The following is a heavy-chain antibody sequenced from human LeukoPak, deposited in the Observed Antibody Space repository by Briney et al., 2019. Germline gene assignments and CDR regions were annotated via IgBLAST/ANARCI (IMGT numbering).Heavy chain of an antibody. J-gene: IGHJ6*03. Sequence: SETLSLTCTVSGGSISSYYWSWIRQPAGKGLEWIGRIYSRGSTNYNPSLKSRATLSVDTSKNQFSLNLSSVTAADTAVYYCARVFAYYYIDVWGKGTTVTVSS. CDR3: ARVFAYYYIDV. CDR1: GGSISSYY. V-gene: IGHV4-4*07. D-gene: IGHD2-21*01. CDR2: IYSRGST.